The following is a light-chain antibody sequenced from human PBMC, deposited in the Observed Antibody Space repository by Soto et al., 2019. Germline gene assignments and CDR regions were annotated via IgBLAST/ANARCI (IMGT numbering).Light chain of an antibody. CDR3: QQYYSFQT. CDR1: PDIGTY. Sequence: AIRMTQSPSSFSATTEDRVSITFRATPDIGTYLAWYQQIPGKAPKHLIYDASTLQTGVPSRLSGSGSGTDFTLTISCLESEDFATYYGQQYYSFQTFGQGTKVDIK. CDR2: DAS. V-gene: IGKV1-8*01. J-gene: IGKJ1*01.